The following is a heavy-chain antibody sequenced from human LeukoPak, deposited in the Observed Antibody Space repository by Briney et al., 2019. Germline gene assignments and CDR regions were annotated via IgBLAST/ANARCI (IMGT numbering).Heavy chain of an antibody. CDR2: IYYGGST. J-gene: IGHJ4*02. CDR1: GGSISSYY. CDR3: ARVWEYYDYVWGSYRHDFDY. Sequence: SETLSLTCTVSGGSISSYYWSWIRQPPGKGLEWIGYIYYGGSTNYNPSLKSRVTISVDTSKNQFSLKLSSVTAADTAVYYCARVWEYYDYVWGSYRHDFDYWGQGTLVTVSS. V-gene: IGHV4-59*01. D-gene: IGHD3-16*02.